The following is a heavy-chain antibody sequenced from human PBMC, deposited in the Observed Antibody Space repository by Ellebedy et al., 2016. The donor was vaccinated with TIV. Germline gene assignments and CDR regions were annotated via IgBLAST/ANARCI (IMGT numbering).Heavy chain of an antibody. J-gene: IGHJ1*01. CDR1: GFTFSNYG. D-gene: IGHD2-21*02. CDR3: TRGVVVTTSYSQY. V-gene: IGHV3-30*03. Sequence: GGSLRLSCAASGFTFSNYGMHWVRQAPGKGLEWVAVVSYDGKSKYYADSVKGRFTISRDNSKNTLILQVNSLRAEDTAVYYCTRGVVVTTSYSQYWGQGTLVTVSS. CDR2: VSYDGKSK.